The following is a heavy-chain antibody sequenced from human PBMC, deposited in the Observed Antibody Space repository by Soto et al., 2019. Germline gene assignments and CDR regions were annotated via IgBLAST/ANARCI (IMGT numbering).Heavy chain of an antibody. CDR1: GYSISSGYY. CDR2: IHHSGST. Sequence: SETLSLTCSVSGYSISSGYYWGWIRQAPGKGLEWIGNIHHSGSTYYNPSLESRVTISIDTSKNQFSLRLTSVTAADTAIYYCARGPDFSNFGYFDYWGQGTPVTVSS. J-gene: IGHJ4*02. V-gene: IGHV4-38-2*02. CDR3: ARGPDFSNFGYFDY. D-gene: IGHD4-4*01.